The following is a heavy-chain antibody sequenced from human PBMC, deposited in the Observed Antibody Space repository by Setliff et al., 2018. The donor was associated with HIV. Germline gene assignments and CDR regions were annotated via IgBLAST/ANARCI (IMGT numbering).Heavy chain of an antibody. Sequence: PSETLSLTCTVSGGPISSGYYYWSWIRQHPGKGLEWIGYIYYGGNPFYNPSLRSRVTISLDTSKDQFSLKLSSVTAEDTAVYYCASGFDYAHLPPLYYFDYWGQGTLVTVSS. V-gene: IGHV4-31*03. D-gene: IGHD2-2*01. CDR3: ASGFDYAHLPPLYYFDY. CDR1: GGPISSGYYY. J-gene: IGHJ4*02. CDR2: IYYGGNP.